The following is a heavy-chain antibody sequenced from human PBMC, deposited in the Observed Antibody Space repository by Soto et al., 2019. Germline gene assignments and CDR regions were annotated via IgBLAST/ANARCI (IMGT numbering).Heavy chain of an antibody. CDR3: ARALLGYCSSTSCYYYYGMDV. D-gene: IGHD2-2*01. V-gene: IGHV1-18*04. CDR1: GYTFTSYG. J-gene: IGHJ6*02. Sequence: ASVKVSCKASGYTFTSYGISWVRQAPGQGLEWRGWISAYNGNTSYAQKLQGRVTMTTDTSTSTAYMELRSLRSDDTAVYYCARALLGYCSSTSCYYYYGMDVWGQGTTVTVSS. CDR2: ISAYNGNT.